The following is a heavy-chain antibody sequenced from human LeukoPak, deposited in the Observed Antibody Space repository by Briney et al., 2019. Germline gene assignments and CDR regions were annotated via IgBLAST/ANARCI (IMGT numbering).Heavy chain of an antibody. CDR3: ARDWIAVAGFDY. CDR2: IYHSGST. Sequence: PSETLSLTCTVSGYSISSGYYWGWIRQPPGKGLEWIGSIYHSGSTYYNPSLKSRVTISVDTSKNQFSLKLSSVTAADTAVYYCARDWIAVAGFDYWGQGTLVTVSS. J-gene: IGHJ4*02. D-gene: IGHD6-19*01. CDR1: GYSISSGYY. V-gene: IGHV4-38-2*02.